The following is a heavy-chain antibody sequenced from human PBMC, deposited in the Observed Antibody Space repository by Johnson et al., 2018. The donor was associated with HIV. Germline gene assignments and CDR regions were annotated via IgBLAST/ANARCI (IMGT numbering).Heavy chain of an antibody. CDR3: ARFDGFITTLRVIGDAFDV. D-gene: IGHD3-22*01. J-gene: IGHJ3*01. CDR2: ISYDGSNK. CDR1: GFTFNNYP. Sequence: QVQLVESGGGVVQPGRSLRLSCAVSGFTFNNYPMHWVRQAPGKGLEWVAVISYDGSNKYYADSVKGRVTISSDNSKNTLYLQMNSLRAEDTAVYYCARFDGFITTLRVIGDAFDVWGQGTMVTVSS. V-gene: IGHV3-30*04.